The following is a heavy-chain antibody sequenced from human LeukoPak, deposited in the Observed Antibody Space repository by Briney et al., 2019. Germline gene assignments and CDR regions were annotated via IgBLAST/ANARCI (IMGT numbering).Heavy chain of an antibody. CDR3: ARIGGYCSSTSCYLIDYYYYYMDV. V-gene: IGHV4-31*03. Sequence: SETLSLTGTVSGGSISSGSYYWSWIRQHPGKGLEWIGYIYYSGSTYYNPSLKSRVTISVDTSKNQLSLKLSSVTAADTAVPYCARIGGYCSSTSCYLIDYYYYYMDVWGKGTTVTVSS. CDR2: IYYSGST. D-gene: IGHD2-2*01. J-gene: IGHJ6*03. CDR1: GGSISSGSYY.